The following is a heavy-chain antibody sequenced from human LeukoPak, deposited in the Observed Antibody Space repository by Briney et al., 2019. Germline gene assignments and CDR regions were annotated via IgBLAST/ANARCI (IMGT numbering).Heavy chain of an antibody. CDR1: GGSISSSSYY. CDR3: ARGDAFDI. Sequence: SETLSLTCTVSGGSISSSSYYWGWIRQHPGKGLEWIGYIYYSGSTYYNPSLKSRVTISVDTSKNQFSLKLSSVTAADTAVYYCARGDAFDIWGQGTMVTVSS. J-gene: IGHJ3*02. V-gene: IGHV4-31*03. CDR2: IYYSGST.